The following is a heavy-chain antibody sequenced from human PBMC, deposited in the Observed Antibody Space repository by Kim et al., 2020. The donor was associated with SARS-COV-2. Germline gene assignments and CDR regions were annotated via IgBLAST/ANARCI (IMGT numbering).Heavy chain of an antibody. CDR2: T. CDR3: ATDNTRDGMDV. J-gene: IGHJ6*01. V-gene: IGHV3-23*01. Sequence: TYYADSVKGRLTLSRDNSKKTVYLQMNSLRAEDMATYYCATDNTRDGMDVWGQGTTVTVSS.